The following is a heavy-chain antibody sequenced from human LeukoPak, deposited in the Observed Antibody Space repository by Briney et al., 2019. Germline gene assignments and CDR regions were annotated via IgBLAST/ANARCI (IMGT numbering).Heavy chain of an antibody. J-gene: IGHJ5*02. V-gene: IGHV4-31*03. Sequence: SGTLSLTCTVSGGSISSGGYYWSWIRQHPGKGLEWIGYIYYSGSTYYNPSLKSRVTISVDTSKNQFSLKLSSVTAADTAVYYCARDRRSSPNWFDPWGQGTLVTVSS. CDR2: IYYSGST. D-gene: IGHD6-13*01. CDR1: GGSISSGGYY. CDR3: ARDRRSSPNWFDP.